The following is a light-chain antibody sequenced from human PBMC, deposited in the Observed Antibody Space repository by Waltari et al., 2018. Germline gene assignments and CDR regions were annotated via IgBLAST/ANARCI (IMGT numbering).Light chain of an antibody. V-gene: IGKV1-39*01. CDR2: AAS. J-gene: IGKJ1*01. CDR1: QSISSY. Sequence: DIQMTQSPSSLSASVGDRVTITCRASQSISSYLNWYQQKPGKAPKLLIYAASSLQSGVPSRFSGSGYGTDFTLTISSLQPEDFATYYCQQSYSTLVTFGQGTKVEIK. CDR3: QQSYSTLVT.